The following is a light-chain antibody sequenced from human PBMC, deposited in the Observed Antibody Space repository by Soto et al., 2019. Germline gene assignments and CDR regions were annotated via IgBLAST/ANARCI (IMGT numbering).Light chain of an antibody. CDR3: QDYNSWT. Sequence: DIQMTQSPSTLSASVGDRVTITCRASQSIRTWLSWYQQKPGKAPKVLIYKASNLQSGVSSRFSGSGSGTEFTLTISSLQPDDFATYYCQDYNSWTFGQGTKVEI. V-gene: IGKV1-5*03. CDR2: KAS. CDR1: QSIRTW. J-gene: IGKJ1*01.